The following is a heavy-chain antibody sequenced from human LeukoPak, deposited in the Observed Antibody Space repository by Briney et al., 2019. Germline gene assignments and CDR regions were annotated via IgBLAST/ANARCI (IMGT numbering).Heavy chain of an antibody. J-gene: IGHJ4*02. CDR1: GYTFTSYG. V-gene: IGHV1-18*01. CDR3: ARDQYSGSYEWGYYFDY. CDR2: ISAYNGNT. Sequence: ASVKVSCKASGYTFTSYGISWVRQAPGQGLEWMGWISAYNGNTNYAQKLQGRVTMTKDTSTSTAYMELRSLRSDDTAVYYCARDQYSGSYEWGYYFDYWGQGTLVTVSS. D-gene: IGHD1-26*01.